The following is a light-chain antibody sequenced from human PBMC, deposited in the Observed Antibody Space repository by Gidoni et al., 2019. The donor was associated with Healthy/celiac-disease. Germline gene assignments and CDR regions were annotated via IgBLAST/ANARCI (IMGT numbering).Light chain of an antibody. Sequence: APPPSSPVAVSALSSSPSQLFSSNFAWFHQTPGPAPTLLLYCASSSSPGIPAWFSRSGSATEFTLTISSLQSEDFAVYFCHQYNNWPPWTFAHXTKVELK. J-gene: IGKJ1*01. CDR1: QLFSSN. CDR3: HQYNNWPPWT. V-gene: IGKV3-15*01. CDR2: CAS.